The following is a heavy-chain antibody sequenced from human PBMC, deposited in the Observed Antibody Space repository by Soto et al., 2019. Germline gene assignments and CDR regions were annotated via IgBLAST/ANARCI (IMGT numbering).Heavy chain of an antibody. V-gene: IGHV4-34*01. CDR2: INHSGST. D-gene: IGHD2-2*01. J-gene: IGHJ6*02. CDR1: GGSFSGYY. CDR3: ARDVSGPGATYVMDV. Sequence: ETLSLTCAVYGGSFSGYYWSWIRQPPGKGLEWIGEINHSGSTNYNPSLKSRVTISVDTSKNQFSLKLSSVTAADTAVYYCARDVSGPGATYVMDVWGQGTTVTVSS.